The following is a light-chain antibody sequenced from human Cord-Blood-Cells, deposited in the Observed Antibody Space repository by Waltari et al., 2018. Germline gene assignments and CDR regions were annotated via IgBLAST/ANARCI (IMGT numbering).Light chain of an antibody. CDR2: DAS. J-gene: IGKJ3*01. CDR1: QSVSSY. V-gene: IGKV3-11*01. Sequence: EIVLPQSPATLSLSPGERATLSCRASQSVSSYLAWYQQKPGQAPSLLIYDASNRATGIPARFSGSGSGTDFTLTISSLEPEDFAVYFCQQRSNWPPLFTFGPGTKVDIK. CDR3: QQRSNWPPLFT.